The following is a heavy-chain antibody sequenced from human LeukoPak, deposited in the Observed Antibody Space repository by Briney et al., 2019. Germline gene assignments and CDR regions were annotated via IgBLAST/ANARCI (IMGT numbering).Heavy chain of an antibody. J-gene: IGHJ4*02. Sequence: PSETLSLTCTVSGDSISSYYWSWIRQPPGKGLEWIGYIYYRGSTNYNPSLKSRVTISVDTSKNQFSLKLSSVTAADTAVYYCARVGGWIDYWGQGTLVTVSS. D-gene: IGHD6-19*01. V-gene: IGHV4-59*01. CDR3: ARVGGWIDY. CDR2: IYYRGST. CDR1: GDSISSYY.